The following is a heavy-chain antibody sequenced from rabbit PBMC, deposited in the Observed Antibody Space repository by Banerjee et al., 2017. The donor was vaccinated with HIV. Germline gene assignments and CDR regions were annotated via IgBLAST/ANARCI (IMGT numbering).Heavy chain of an antibody. D-gene: IGHD2-1*01. CDR3: ARDIVNNIADFFTL. V-gene: IGHV1S40*01. Sequence: QSLEESGGDLVKPGASLTLTCTASGFSFSTTYWICWVRQAPGKGLEWIACIGTGSSGSTYYASWAKGRFTISKPSSTTVTLQMTSLTAADTATYFCARDIVNNIADFFTLWGQGTLVTVS. CDR1: GFSFSTTYW. J-gene: IGHJ4*01. CDR2: IGTGSSGST.